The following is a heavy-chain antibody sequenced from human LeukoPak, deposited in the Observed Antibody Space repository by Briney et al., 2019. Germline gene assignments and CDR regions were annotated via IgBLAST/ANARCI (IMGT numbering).Heavy chain of an antibody. J-gene: IGHJ4*02. CDR1: GGSISSSNW. Sequence: PSETLSLTCAVSGGSISSSNWWSWVRQPPGKGLEWIGEIYHSGSTDYNPSLKSRVTISVDKSKNQFSLKLSSVTAADTAVYYCARESYSSGWYVLYWGQGTLVTVSS. D-gene: IGHD6-19*01. V-gene: IGHV4-4*02. CDR3: ARESYSSGWYVLY. CDR2: IYHSGST.